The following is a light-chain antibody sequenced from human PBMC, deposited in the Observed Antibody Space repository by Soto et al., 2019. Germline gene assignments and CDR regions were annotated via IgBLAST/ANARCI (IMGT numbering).Light chain of an antibody. Sequence: EIVMTQSPATLSVSPGERATLSCRASQSVGSHVAWYQQRPGQPPRLLIYGAYYRATGIPARFSGSGSGTDFTLTISSLEPEDFAVYYCQQRSNWPSFGQGTRLEIK. J-gene: IGKJ5*01. CDR3: QQRSNWPS. CDR2: GAY. V-gene: IGKV3-11*01. CDR1: QSVGSH.